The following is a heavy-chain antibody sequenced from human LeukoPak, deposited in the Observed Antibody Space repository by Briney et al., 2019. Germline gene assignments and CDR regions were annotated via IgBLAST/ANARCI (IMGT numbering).Heavy chain of an antibody. CDR1: GFTFSNYW. CDR2: IKLDGSEQ. J-gene: IGHJ4*02. D-gene: IGHD4-23*01. CDR3: AREGNLAY. V-gene: IGHV3-7*01. Sequence: PGGSLRLSCEGFGFTFSNYWMNWVRQAPGKGLEWVANIKLDGSEQNYVDSVKGRFTISRDNAKNSLFLQMNNLRADDTAVYYCAREGNLAYWGQGTLVTVSS.